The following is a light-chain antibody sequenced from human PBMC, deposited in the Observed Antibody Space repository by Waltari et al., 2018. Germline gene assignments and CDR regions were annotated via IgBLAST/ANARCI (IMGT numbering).Light chain of an antibody. J-gene: IGKJ1*01. CDR3: MQSLQALWT. CDR1: QSLLHSNGYNY. Sequence: DIVVTQSPLSLPVTPGEPASISCRSSQSLLHSNGYNYLDWYLQKPGKSPQLLIYLGSNRASGVPDRFSGCGSGTDVTLKISRVEAEDVWVYYCMQSLQALWTFGQGTKVEFK. CDR2: LGS. V-gene: IGKV2-28*01.